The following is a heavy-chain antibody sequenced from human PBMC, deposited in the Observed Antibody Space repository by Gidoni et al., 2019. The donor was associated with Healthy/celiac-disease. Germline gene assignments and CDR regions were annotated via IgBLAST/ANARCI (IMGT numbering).Heavy chain of an antibody. Sequence: QVQLVESGGGVVQPGRSLRLSCAASGFTFSSYGMHWVRQAPGKGLEWVAVISYDGSNKYYADSVKGRLTISRDNSKNTLYLQMNSLRAEDTAVYYCAGGGYSYVPLFDYWGQGTLVTVSS. V-gene: IGHV3-30*03. D-gene: IGHD5-18*01. J-gene: IGHJ4*02. CDR2: ISYDGSNK. CDR1: GFTFSSYG. CDR3: AGGGYSYVPLFDY.